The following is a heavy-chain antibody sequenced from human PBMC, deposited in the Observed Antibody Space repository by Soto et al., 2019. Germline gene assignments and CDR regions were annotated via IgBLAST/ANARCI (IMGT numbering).Heavy chain of an antibody. D-gene: IGHD3-3*01. V-gene: IGHV3-64*01. Sequence: EVQLAESGGGLAQPGGSMRLSCAASGFTRNGYAMDWVRQAPGKGLEYVSGISSNGVGTYYANSVQGRFTISRDNSKNTVYLQMGSLRPEDMAVYDFESRARPDFYYRSVWGKGTTVTVSS. CDR2: ISSNGVGT. CDR1: GFTRNGYA. CDR3: ESRARPDFYYRSV. J-gene: IGHJ6*03.